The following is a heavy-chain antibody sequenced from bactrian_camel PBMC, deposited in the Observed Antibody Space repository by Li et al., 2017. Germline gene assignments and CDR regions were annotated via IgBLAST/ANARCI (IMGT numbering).Heavy chain of an antibody. Sequence: VQLVESGGGSVQAGGSLRLSCAASRTLYSAAWFRQAPGQGREWVATIYTRDDNSYYGDFVQGRFAISQDYHKKTVTLQMTSLKPEDTGIYYCAAAKGLPDLLRGGYLSARSYNYWGRGTQVTVS. J-gene: IGHJ4*01. V-gene: IGHV3S31*01. CDR2: IYTRDDNS. D-gene: IGHD3*01. CDR3: AAAKGLPDLLRGGYLSARSYNY. CDR1: RTLYS.